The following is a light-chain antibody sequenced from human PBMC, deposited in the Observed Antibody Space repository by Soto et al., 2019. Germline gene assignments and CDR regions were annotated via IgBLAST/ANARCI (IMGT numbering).Light chain of an antibody. CDR2: WAS. CDR3: QQYYSTPIT. V-gene: IGKV4-1*01. J-gene: IGKJ5*01. CDR1: QSVLYSSNNKNY. Sequence: DIVMTQSPDSLAVSLGERATINCKSSQSVLYSSNNKNYLAWYQQKPGQPPKLLIYWASTRESGVLDQSSGSGSGTDFTLTISSLQAEDVAVYYCQQYYSTPITFGQGTRLEIK.